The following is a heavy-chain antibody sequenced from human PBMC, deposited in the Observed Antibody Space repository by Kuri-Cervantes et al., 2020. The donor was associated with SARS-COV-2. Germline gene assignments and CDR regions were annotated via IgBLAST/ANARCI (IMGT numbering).Heavy chain of an antibody. CDR2: IYYSGST. J-gene: IGHJ4*02. D-gene: IGHD1-26*01. CDR3: ASGGAIFDY. CDR1: GGSISSSSYY. V-gene: IGHV4-39*01. Sequence: GSLRLSCTVSGGSISSSSYYWGWIRQPPGKGLEWIGSIYYSGSTYYNPSLKSRVTISVDTSKNQFSLKLSSVTAADTAVYYCASGGAIFDYWGQGTLVTVSS.